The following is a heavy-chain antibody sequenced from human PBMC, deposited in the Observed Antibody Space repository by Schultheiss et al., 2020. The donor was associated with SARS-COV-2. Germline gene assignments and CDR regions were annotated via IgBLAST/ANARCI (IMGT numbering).Heavy chain of an antibody. CDR3: ARVGYCSSTSCRIEYYYYMDV. V-gene: IGHV3-23*01. J-gene: IGHJ6*03. CDR2: ISGSGGST. CDR1: GFTFSSYA. Sequence: GGSLRLSCAASGFTFSSYAMSWVRQAPGKGLEWVSAISGSGGSTYYADSVKGRFTISRDNSKNTLYLQMNSLRAEDTAVYYCARVGYCSSTSCRIEYYYYMDVWGKGTTVTVSS. D-gene: IGHD2-2*01.